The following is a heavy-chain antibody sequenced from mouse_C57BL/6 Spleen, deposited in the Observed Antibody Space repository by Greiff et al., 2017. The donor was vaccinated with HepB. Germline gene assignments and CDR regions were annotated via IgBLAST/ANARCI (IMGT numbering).Heavy chain of an antibody. Sequence: VQGVESGGGLVKPGGSLKLSCAASGFTFSDYGMHWVRQAPEKGLEWVAYISSGSSTIYYADTVKGRFTISRDNAKNTLFLQMTSLRSEDTAMYYCARRSNYEDYAMDYWGQGTSVTVSS. CDR2: ISSGSSTI. CDR3: ARRSNYEDYAMDY. CDR1: GFTFSDYG. V-gene: IGHV5-17*01. D-gene: IGHD2-5*01. J-gene: IGHJ4*01.